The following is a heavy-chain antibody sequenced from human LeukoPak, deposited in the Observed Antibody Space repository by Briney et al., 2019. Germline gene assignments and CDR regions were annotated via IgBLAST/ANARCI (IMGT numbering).Heavy chain of an antibody. J-gene: IGHJ4*02. Sequence: SETLSLTCAVYGGSFSGYYWSWIRQPPGKGLEWIGEINHSGSTNYNPSLKSRVTISVDTSKNQFSLKLTSVTASDTAIYYCARERDYGDYWGQGTLVTVSS. CDR3: ARERDYGDY. V-gene: IGHV4-34*01. CDR2: INHSGST. CDR1: GGSFSGYY.